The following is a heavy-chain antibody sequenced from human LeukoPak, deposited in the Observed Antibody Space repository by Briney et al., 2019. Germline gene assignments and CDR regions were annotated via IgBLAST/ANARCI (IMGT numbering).Heavy chain of an antibody. CDR2: IYYSGST. V-gene: IGHV4-39*01. Sequence: SETLSLTCTVSGGSISSSSYYWGWIRQPPGKGLEWIGSIYYSGSTYYNPSLKSRVTISVDTSKNQFSLKLSPVTAADTAVYYCARPTWIQLWYHFDYWGQGTLVTVSS. CDR3: ARPTWIQLWYHFDY. CDR1: GGSISSSSYY. D-gene: IGHD5-18*01. J-gene: IGHJ4*02.